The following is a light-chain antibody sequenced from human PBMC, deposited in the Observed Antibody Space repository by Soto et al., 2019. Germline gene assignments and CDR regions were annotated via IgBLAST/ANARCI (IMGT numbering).Light chain of an antibody. V-gene: IGKV3-15*01. CDR3: QQYNNWPLYT. CDR1: QSVSSN. Sequence: EIVMTQSPATLSVSPGERATLSCRASQSVSSNFAWSQQKPGQAPRLLIYGASTSSTGIPARFSGSGSGTEFTLTIRSLQSEDCAVYYWQQYNNWPLYTFGQGTKLEIK. J-gene: IGKJ2*01. CDR2: GAS.